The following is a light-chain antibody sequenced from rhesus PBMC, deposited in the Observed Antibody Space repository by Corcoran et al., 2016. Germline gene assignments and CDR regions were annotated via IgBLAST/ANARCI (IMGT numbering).Light chain of an antibody. CDR3: QQYSSSPWT. Sequence: DIQMTQSPSSLSASVGDTVTITCRASQSVSSWLAWYQQKPGKDPKLLIYKASTLQSGVPSRFSGSGSGTDFTLPISSLQSEDVATYYCQQYSSSPWTFGQGTKVEMK. J-gene: IGKJ1*01. CDR1: QSVSSW. CDR2: KAS. V-gene: IGKV1-22*01.